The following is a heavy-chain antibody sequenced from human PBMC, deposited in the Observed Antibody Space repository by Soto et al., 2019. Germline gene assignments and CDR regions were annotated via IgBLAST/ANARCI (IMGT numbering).Heavy chain of an antibody. Sequence: LSLTCSVSGGSISSVGHYWTWIRQQPGKGLEWIGYIYYSGSTDYNPSLKSRVTISVDRSKNQFSLNLSSVTAADTAIYYCARESGGYDSSTRYGLDVWGQGTTVTVSS. V-gene: IGHV4-31*03. CDR3: ARESGGYDSSTRYGLDV. D-gene: IGHD6-25*01. CDR1: GGSISSVGHY. CDR2: IYYSGST. J-gene: IGHJ6*02.